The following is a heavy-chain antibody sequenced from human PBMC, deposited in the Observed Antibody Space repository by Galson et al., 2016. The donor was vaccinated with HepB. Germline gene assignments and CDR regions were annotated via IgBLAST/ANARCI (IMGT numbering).Heavy chain of an antibody. CDR3: ARVDFREGRLYGMDV. J-gene: IGHJ6*02. CDR2: INPNSGGT. Sequence: SVKVSCKASGGTFNNYAISWVRQAPGQGLEWMGWINPNSGGTNYAQKFQGRVTMTRDTSISTAYLELSRLRSDDTAVYYCARVDFREGRLYGMDVWGQGTTVTVSS. CDR1: GGTFNNYA. V-gene: IGHV1-2*02. D-gene: IGHD3-10*01.